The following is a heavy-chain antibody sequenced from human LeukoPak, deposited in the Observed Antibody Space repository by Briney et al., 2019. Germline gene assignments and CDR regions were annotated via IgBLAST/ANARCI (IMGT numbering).Heavy chain of an antibody. Sequence: GGSLRLSCAVSGITLSNYGMSWVRQAPGKGLEWVAGISGSGGGAQYADSVKGRFTISRDNAKNRLYLHMNSLRAEDTAMYFCAKRGVVIRVFLVGFHKEAYYFDSWGQGVLVTVSP. CDR3: AKRGVVIRVFLVGFHKEAYYFDS. CDR2: ISGSGGGA. CDR1: GITLSNYG. J-gene: IGHJ4*02. V-gene: IGHV3-23*01. D-gene: IGHD3-10*01.